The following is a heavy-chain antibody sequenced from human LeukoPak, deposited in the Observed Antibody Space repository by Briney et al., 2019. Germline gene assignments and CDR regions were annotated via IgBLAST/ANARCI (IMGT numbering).Heavy chain of an antibody. V-gene: IGHV3-72*01. D-gene: IGHD1-26*01. CDR3: AREWDSGSYYLGYFDY. Sequence: GGSLRLSCAASGFTVSSNYMSWVRQAPGKGLEWVGRIRNKANSYTTEYAASVKGRFTISRDDSKNSLYLQMNSLKCEDTAVYYCAREWDSGSYYLGYFDYWGQGTLVTVSS. CDR1: GFTVSSNY. CDR2: IRNKANSYTT. J-gene: IGHJ4*02.